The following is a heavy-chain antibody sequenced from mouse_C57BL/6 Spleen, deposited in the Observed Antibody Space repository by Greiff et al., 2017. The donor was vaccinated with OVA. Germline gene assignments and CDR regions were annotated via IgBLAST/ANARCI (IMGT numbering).Heavy chain of an antibody. D-gene: IGHD1-1*01. CDR2: IDPENGDT. V-gene: IGHV14-4*01. CDR3: TREGLITTVVARDYAMDY. Sequence: VQLQQSGAELVRPGASVKLSCTASGFNIKDDYMHWVKQRPEQGLEWIGWIDPENGDTEYASKFQGKATITVDTSSNTAYLQLSSLTSEDTAVYYCTREGLITTVVARDYAMDYWGQGTSVTVSS. J-gene: IGHJ4*01. CDR1: GFNIKDDY.